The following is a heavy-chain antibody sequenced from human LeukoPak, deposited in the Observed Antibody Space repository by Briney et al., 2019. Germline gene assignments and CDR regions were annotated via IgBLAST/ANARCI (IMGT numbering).Heavy chain of an antibody. CDR3: ARAFDHGLFDY. J-gene: IGHJ4*02. CDR1: GGTFSSYA. Sequence: GASVKVSCKASGGTFSSYAISWVRQAPGQGLEWMGRIIPILGIANHAQKFQGRVTITADKSTSAAYMELSSLRSEDTAVYYCARAFDHGLFDYWGQGTLVTVSS. CDR2: IIPILGIA. V-gene: IGHV1-69*04.